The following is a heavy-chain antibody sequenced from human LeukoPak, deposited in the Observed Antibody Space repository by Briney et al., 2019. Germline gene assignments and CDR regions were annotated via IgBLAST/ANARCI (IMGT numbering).Heavy chain of an antibody. V-gene: IGHV4-34*01. Sequence: SETLSLTCAVYGGSFSGYYWSWIRQPPGKGLEWIGEINHSGSTNYNPSLKSRVTISVDTSKNQFSLKLSSVTAADTAVYYCARDSGTTGEVKFDPWGQETLVTVSS. CDR2: INHSGST. J-gene: IGHJ5*02. D-gene: IGHD3-10*01. CDR3: ARDSGTTGEVKFDP. CDR1: GGSFSGYY.